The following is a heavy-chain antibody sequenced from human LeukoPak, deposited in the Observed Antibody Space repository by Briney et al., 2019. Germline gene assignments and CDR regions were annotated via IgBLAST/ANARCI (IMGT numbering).Heavy chain of an antibody. CDR2: IYYSGNT. CDR3: ARRARGTYLYYFDY. J-gene: IGHJ4*02. D-gene: IGHD1-26*01. Sequence: PSETLSHTCTVSGGSISSSNYYWGWIRQPPGKGLEWIGSIYYSGNTYYNPSLKSRVTISVDTSKNQFSLRLSSVTAADTAVYYCARRARGTYLYYFDYWGQGTLVSVSS. CDR1: GGSISSSNYY. V-gene: IGHV4-39*01.